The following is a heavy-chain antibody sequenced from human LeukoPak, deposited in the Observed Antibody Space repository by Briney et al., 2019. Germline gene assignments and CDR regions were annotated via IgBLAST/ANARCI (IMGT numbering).Heavy chain of an antibody. V-gene: IGHV1-2*02. D-gene: IGHD1-20*01. Sequence: ASVKVSCKASGYIFSDYYMHWVRQAPGQGLEWLGWINPKSGAADYAQQFRGRVTMTRDTSISTAYMELSRLRPDDTAVYYCVSGYNWNGVYWGQGTLVTVSS. CDR2: INPKSGAA. J-gene: IGHJ4*02. CDR3: VSGYNWNGVY. CDR1: GYIFSDYY.